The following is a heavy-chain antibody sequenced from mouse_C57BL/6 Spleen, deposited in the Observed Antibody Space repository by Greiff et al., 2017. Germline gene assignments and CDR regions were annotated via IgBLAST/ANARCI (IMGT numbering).Heavy chain of an antibody. Sequence: EVKLVESGPELVKPGDSVKISCKASGYSFTGYFMNWVMQSHGKSLEWIGRINPYNGDTFYNQKFKGKATLTVDKSSSTAHMELRSLTSEDSAVYYCARWADGYYLDYWGQGTTLTVSS. J-gene: IGHJ2*01. D-gene: IGHD2-3*01. V-gene: IGHV1-20*01. CDR3: ARWADGYYLDY. CDR1: GYSFTGYF. CDR2: INPYNGDT.